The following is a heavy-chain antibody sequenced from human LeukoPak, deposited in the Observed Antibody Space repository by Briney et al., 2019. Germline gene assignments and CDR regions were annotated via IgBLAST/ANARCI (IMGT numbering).Heavy chain of an antibody. CDR3: ARDSRWLRFSGATHLGYYYYMDV. CDR2: IKQDGSEK. CDR1: GFTFSSYW. D-gene: IGHD5-12*01. V-gene: IGHV3-7*01. Sequence: PGGSLRLSCAASGFTFSSYWMSWVRQAPGKGLEWVANIKQDGSEKYYVDSVKGRFTISRDNAKNSLYLQMNSLRAEDTAVYYCARDSRWLRFSGATHLGYYYYMDVWGKGTTVTVSS. J-gene: IGHJ6*03.